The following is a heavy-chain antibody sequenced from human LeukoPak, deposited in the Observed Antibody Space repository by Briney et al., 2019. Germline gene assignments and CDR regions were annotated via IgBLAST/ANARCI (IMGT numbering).Heavy chain of an antibody. Sequence: GGSLRLSCAASGFTFSNYGMHWVRQAPGKGLEWVAFIRSDGINKYHADSVKGRFTISRDNSKNTLYLQMNSLRAEDTAVYYCAKDYEPLVGVHRWGDWFDPWGQGTLVTVSS. J-gene: IGHJ5*02. CDR2: IRSDGINK. D-gene: IGHD1-26*01. CDR3: AKDYEPLVGVHRWGDWFDP. CDR1: GFTFSNYG. V-gene: IGHV3-30*02.